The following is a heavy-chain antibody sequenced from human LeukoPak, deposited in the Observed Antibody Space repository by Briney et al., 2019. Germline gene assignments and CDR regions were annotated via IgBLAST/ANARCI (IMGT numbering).Heavy chain of an antibody. Sequence: PGGSLRLSCAASGFTFSSYSMNWVRQAPGKGLEWVSSISSSSSYIYYADSVKGRFTISRDNAKNSLYLQMNSLRAEDTALYYCAREGAYGAYAFDIWGQGTMVTVSS. V-gene: IGHV3-21*04. J-gene: IGHJ3*02. CDR1: GFTFSSYS. D-gene: IGHD4-17*01. CDR2: ISSSSSYI. CDR3: AREGAYGAYAFDI.